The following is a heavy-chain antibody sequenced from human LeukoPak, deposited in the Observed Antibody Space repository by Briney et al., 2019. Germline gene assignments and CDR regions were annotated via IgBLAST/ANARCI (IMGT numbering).Heavy chain of an antibody. CDR3: ARGGTDSSGYYYGGTDFDY. D-gene: IGHD3-22*01. V-gene: IGHV4-59*08. CDR2: IYYSGST. CDR1: GGSFSGYY. Sequence: SETLSLTCAVYGGSFSGYYWSWIRQPPGKGLEWIGYIYYSGSTNYNPSLKSRVTISVDTSKNQFSLKLSSVTAADTAVYYCARGGTDSSGYYYGGTDFDYWGQGTLVTVSS. J-gene: IGHJ4*02.